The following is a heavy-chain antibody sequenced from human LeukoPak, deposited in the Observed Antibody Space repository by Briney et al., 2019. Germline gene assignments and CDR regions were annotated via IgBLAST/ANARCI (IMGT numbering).Heavy chain of an antibody. V-gene: IGHV3-23*01. CDR2: IRGSGGST. D-gene: IGHD3-10*02. CDR3: AELGITMIGGV. CDR1: GFTFSSYA. Sequence: GGSLRLSCSASGFTFSSYAVSWVRQAPGKGLEWVSLIRGSGGSTYYADSVKGRFTISRDNAKNSLYLQMNSLRAEDTAVYYCAELGITMIGGVWGKGTTVTISS. J-gene: IGHJ6*04.